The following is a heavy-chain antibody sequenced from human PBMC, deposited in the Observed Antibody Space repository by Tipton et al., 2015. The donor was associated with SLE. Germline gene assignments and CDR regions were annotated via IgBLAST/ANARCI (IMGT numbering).Heavy chain of an antibody. CDR3: ARSYGDYVNWFDP. J-gene: IGHJ5*02. D-gene: IGHD4-17*01. V-gene: IGHV4-59*01. CDR2: IYYSGST. Sequence: TLSLTCTVSGGSISSYYWSWIRQPLGKGLEWIGYIYYSGSTNYNPSLKSRVTISVDTSKNQFSLKLSSVTAADTAVYYCARSYGDYVNWFDPWGQGTLVTVSS. CDR1: GGSISSYY.